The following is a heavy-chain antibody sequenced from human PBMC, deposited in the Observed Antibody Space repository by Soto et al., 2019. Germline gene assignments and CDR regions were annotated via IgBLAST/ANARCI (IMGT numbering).Heavy chain of an antibody. V-gene: IGHV5-51*01. CDR1: GYRFSNYW. Sequence: EVQLVQSGAEVKKPGESLTISCKGSGYRFSNYWIGWVRQMPGKGLEWMGIINPGDSDTRYSPSFQGQVTISADKSISTAYLQWSSLKASDTAMYFCARSFTAGTADDYWGQGPLVTVSS. D-gene: IGHD6-19*01. CDR3: ARSFTAGTADDY. J-gene: IGHJ4*02. CDR2: INPGDSDT.